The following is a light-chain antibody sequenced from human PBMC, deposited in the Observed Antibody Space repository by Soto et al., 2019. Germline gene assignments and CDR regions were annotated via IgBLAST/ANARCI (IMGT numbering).Light chain of an antibody. CDR3: SSYTSSNTLV. Sequence: QSALTQPASVSGSPGQSITISCTGTSSDVGGYNYVSWYQQHPGKAPKLMFYEVSNRPSGISNRFSASKSGNTASLTISGLQAEDEADYYCSSYTSSNTLVFGGGTKVTVL. CDR1: SSDVGGYNY. J-gene: IGLJ2*01. CDR2: EVS. V-gene: IGLV2-14*01.